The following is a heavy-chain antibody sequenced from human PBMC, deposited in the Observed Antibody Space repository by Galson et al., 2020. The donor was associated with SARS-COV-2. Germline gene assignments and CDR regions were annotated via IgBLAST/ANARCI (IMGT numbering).Heavy chain of an antibody. CDR2: IYNDESS. J-gene: IGHJ4*02. D-gene: IGHD3-22*01. Sequence: ALETLSLTCTVSGDSVTNYDWSWIRQPPGKGLQWIAYIYNDESSNYNPSLRSRVTISVDTSKNQFSLELSSVTAADTAVYYCARGGDYYDRSGYYSPFDYWGQGTLVTVSS. V-gene: IGHV4-59*02. CDR1: GDSVTNYD. CDR3: ARGGDYYDRSGYYSPFDY.